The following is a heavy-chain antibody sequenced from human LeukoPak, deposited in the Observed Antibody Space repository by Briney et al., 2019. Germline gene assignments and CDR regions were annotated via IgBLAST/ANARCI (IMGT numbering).Heavy chain of an antibody. CDR3: ASTTHYYDSSGYYFEFDY. D-gene: IGHD3-22*01. V-gene: IGHV4-39*01. J-gene: IGHJ4*02. CDR1: GGSISSSSYY. CDR2: IYYSGST. Sequence: SETLSLTCTVSGGSISSSSYYWGWIRQPPGKGLEWIVSIYYSGSTYYNPSLKSRVTISVDTSKNQFSLKLSSVTAADTAVYYCASTTHYYDSSGYYFEFDYWGQGTLVTVSS.